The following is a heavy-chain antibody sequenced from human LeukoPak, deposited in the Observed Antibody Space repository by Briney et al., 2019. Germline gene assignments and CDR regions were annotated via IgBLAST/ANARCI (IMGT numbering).Heavy chain of an antibody. CDR1: GGSFSGYY. V-gene: IGHV4-34*01. Sequence: SETLSLTCAVYGGSFSGYYWSWIRQPPGKGLEWIGEINHSGSTNYNPSLKSRVTISVDTPKNQFSLKLSSVTAADTAVYYCARVGYSSSWSHTNYFDYWGQGTLVTVSS. D-gene: IGHD6-13*01. CDR2: INHSGST. CDR3: ARVGYSSSWSHTNYFDY. J-gene: IGHJ4*02.